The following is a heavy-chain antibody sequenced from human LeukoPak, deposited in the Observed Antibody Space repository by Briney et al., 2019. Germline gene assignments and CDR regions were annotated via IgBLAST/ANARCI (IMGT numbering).Heavy chain of an antibody. V-gene: IGHV3-74*01. CDR1: GFTFSSYA. J-gene: IGHJ6*02. Sequence: GGPLRLSCAASGFTFSSYAMSWVRQAPGKGLVWVSRIDRDGRSTSYADSVKGRFTISRDNAKNTLYLQMNSLRAEDTAVYYCARDLEVGNYYYYGMDVWGHGTTVTVSS. CDR3: ARDLEVGNYYYYGMDV. CDR2: IDRDGRST. D-gene: IGHD3-22*01.